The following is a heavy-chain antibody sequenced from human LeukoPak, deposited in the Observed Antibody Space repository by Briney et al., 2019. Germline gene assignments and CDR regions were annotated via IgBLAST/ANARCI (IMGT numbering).Heavy chain of an antibody. Sequence: SETLSLTCTVSGGSVSSYYWSWIRQPPGKGLEWIGYKYNSGSTNYNPSLKSRVTISVDTSKNQFSLKLSSVTAADTAVYYCARAVRPTYYYDSSGYYHDYWGQGTLVTVSS. V-gene: IGHV4-59*02. CDR1: GGSVSSYY. D-gene: IGHD3-22*01. CDR3: ARAVRPTYYYDSSGYYHDY. J-gene: IGHJ4*02. CDR2: KYNSGST.